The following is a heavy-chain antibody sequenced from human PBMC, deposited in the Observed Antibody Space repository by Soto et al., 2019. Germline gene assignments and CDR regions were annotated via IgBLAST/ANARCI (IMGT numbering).Heavy chain of an antibody. D-gene: IGHD2-2*01. CDR3: ANHLPSKKNQRLWAEAFHI. CDR2: VTGRASST. V-gene: IGHV3-23*01. Sequence: EVRLLESGGGLVQPGGSLRLSCAASGFTFPNYAMSWVRQAPGKGLVWVSVVTGRASSTYYADSVEGRFTISRDNSRNTLFLQMNSLGAEDTAVYYCANHLPSKKNQRLWAEAFHIWGRGTNLTVSS. CDR1: GFTFPNYA. J-gene: IGHJ3*02.